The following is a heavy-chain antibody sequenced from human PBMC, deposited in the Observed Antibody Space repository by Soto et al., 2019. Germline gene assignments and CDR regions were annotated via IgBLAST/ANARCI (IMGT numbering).Heavy chain of an antibody. CDR3: ARQGYCSTTACYTVDY. CDR2: IYPGDSHT. D-gene: IGHD2-2*02. CDR1: GYSFTSYW. Sequence: GESLKISCKGSGYSFTSYWIGWVRQMPGKGLEWMGIIYPGDSHTKYSPSFRGQVTISADKSISTAYLQWSGLKASDTAIYYCARQGYCSTTACYTVDYWGQGTLVTVPQ. V-gene: IGHV5-51*01. J-gene: IGHJ4*02.